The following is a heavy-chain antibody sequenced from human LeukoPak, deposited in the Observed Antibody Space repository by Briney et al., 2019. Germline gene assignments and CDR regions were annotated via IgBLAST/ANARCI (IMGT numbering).Heavy chain of an antibody. Sequence: PSETLSLTCAVYGGSFSGYYWSWIRQPPGKGLEWIGEINHSGSTNYNPSLKSRVAISVDTSKNQFSLKLSSVTAADTAVYYCARHYYDYVWGSYRPGAFDIWGQGTMVTVSS. CDR1: GGSFSGYY. J-gene: IGHJ3*02. D-gene: IGHD3-16*02. CDR3: ARHYYDYVWGSYRPGAFDI. V-gene: IGHV4-34*01. CDR2: INHSGST.